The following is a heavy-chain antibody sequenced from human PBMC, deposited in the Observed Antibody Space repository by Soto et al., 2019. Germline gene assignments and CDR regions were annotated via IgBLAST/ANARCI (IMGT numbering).Heavy chain of an antibody. V-gene: IGHV4-34*01. CDR1: GGSFSGYY. CDR3: VRARVVRYSFVY. D-gene: IGHD3-3*01. Sequence: PSETLSLTCAVYGGSFSGYYWSWIRQPPGKGLEWIGEINHSGSTNYNPSLKSRVTISVDTSKNQFSLKLSSVTAADTAVYYCVRARVVRYSFVYWGQGTLVTLSS. J-gene: IGHJ4*02. CDR2: INHSGST.